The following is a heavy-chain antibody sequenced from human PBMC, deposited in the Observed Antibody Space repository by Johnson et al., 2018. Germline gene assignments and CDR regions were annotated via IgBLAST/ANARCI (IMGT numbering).Heavy chain of an antibody. Sequence: VQLVQSGGGLVQPGGSLRLSCAASGFTFSSYAMSWVRQAPGKGLEWVSAISGRGGSTYYADYVKGRFTISRDNSKNTLYLQMNSLRAEDTAVYYCAKGCSGGSCYYGDYYYYYRDVWGKGTTVTVSS. D-gene: IGHD2-15*01. V-gene: IGHV3-23*04. CDR2: ISGRGGST. J-gene: IGHJ6*03. CDR3: AKGCSGGSCYYGDYYYYYRDV. CDR1: GFTFSSYA.